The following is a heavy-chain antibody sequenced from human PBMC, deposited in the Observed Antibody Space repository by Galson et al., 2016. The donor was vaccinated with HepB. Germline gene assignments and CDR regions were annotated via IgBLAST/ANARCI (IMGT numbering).Heavy chain of an antibody. CDR1: GFTFSSYA. D-gene: IGHD1-26*01. V-gene: IGHV3-30*04. Sequence: SLRLSCAASGFTFSSYAMNWVRQAPGKGLERVAGTSYNGNNKYYIDSVKGRFTISRDDSKNTVYLQMNGLRGDDTAVYYCARVVAVGGNPPFAFDYWGQGTLVTASS. CDR2: TSYNGNNK. J-gene: IGHJ4*02. CDR3: ARVVAVGGNPPFAFDY.